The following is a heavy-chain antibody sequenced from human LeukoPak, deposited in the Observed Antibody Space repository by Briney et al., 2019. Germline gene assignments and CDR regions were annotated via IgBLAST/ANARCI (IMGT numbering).Heavy chain of an antibody. V-gene: IGHV4-30-4*07. J-gene: IGHJ5*02. CDR3: ARDTNWFDP. Sequence: SQTLSLTCAVSGDSISSGSYSWSWIRQPPGKGLEWIGHIYYSGSTYYNPSLKSRLNMSVDRSKNQLSLKLSSVTAADTAVYYCARDTNWFDPWGQGTLVTVSS. CDR2: IYYSGST. CDR1: GDSISSGSYS.